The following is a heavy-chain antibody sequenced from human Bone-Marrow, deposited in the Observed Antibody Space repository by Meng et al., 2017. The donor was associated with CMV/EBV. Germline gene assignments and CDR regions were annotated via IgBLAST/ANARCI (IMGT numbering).Heavy chain of an antibody. V-gene: IGHV3-30*02. CDR2: IRYDGSNK. CDR3: AKAVHRVRFPDAFDI. D-gene: IGHD3-3*01. CDR1: GFTFSSYG. Sequence: GESLKISCAASGFTFSSYGMHSVRQAPGKGLEWVAFIRYDGSNKYYADSVKGRFTISRDNSKNTLYLQMNRLRAEDTAVYYCAKAVHRVRFPDAFDIWGQGTMVTVSS. J-gene: IGHJ3*02.